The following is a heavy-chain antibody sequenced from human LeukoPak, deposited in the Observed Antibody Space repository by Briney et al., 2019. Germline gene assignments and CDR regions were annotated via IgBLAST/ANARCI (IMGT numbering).Heavy chain of an antibody. V-gene: IGHV1-69*06. D-gene: IGHD6-13*01. Sequence: SVKVSCKASGGTFSSYAISWVRQAPGQGLEWMGGIIPIFGTANYAQKFQGRVTITADKSTSTAYMELSSLRSEDTAVYYCARDGSLRVGYSSPPTFDYWGQGTLVTVSS. CDR2: IIPIFGTA. J-gene: IGHJ4*02. CDR3: ARDGSLRVGYSSPPTFDY. CDR1: GGTFSSYA.